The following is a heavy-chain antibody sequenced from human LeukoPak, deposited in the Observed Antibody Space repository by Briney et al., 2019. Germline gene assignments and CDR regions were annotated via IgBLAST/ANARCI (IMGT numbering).Heavy chain of an antibody. V-gene: IGHV3-30*04. CDR3: ARDSRVVVINVWFDP. Sequence: GRSLRLSCAASGFTFSSYVMHWVRQAPGKGLEWVAIISYDGSSEYYADSVKGRFTISRDNAKNSLYLQMNSLRAEDTAVYYCARDSRVVVINVWFDPWGQGTLVTVSS. J-gene: IGHJ5*02. D-gene: IGHD3-22*01. CDR2: ISYDGSSE. CDR1: GFTFSSYV.